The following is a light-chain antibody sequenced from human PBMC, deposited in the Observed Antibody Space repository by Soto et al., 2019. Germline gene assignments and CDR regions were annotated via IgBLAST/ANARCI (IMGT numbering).Light chain of an antibody. CDR3: SSYAGSNNLVV. CDR2: EVS. Sequence: QSALTQPPSASGSRGQSVTISCTGTSNYVGGYNYVSWYQQHPGKAPKLMIYEVSKRPSGVPDRFSGSKSGNTASLTVSGLQAEDEADYYCSSYAGSNNLVVFGGGTKVTVL. V-gene: IGLV2-8*01. J-gene: IGLJ2*01. CDR1: SNYVGGYNY.